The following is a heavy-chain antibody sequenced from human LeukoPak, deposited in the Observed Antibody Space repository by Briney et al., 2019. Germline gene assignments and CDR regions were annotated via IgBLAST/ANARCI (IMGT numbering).Heavy chain of an antibody. CDR2: IYYSGST. CDR3: AISSIAADGWFDP. J-gene: IGHJ5*02. Sequence: SETLSLTCTVSGGSISSSSYYWGWIRQPPGKGLEWIGSIYYSGSTYYNPSLKSRVTISVDTSKNQFSLKLSSVTAADTAVYYCAISSIAADGWFDPWGQGTLVTVSS. D-gene: IGHD6-6*01. CDR1: GGSISSSSYY. V-gene: IGHV4-39*07.